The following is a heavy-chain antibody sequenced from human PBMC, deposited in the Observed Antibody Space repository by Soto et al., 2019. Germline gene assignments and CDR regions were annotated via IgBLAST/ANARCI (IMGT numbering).Heavy chain of an antibody. CDR3: ARVLTPNGFGP. D-gene: IGHD2-15*01. CDR2: INGGTGHT. V-gene: IGHV1-3*01. J-gene: IGHJ5*02. Sequence: PAKVTSETCRYALTNSTRHSVDQAPGQSLEWMGWINGGTGHTRYSQKFQARVTITKDSSASSAYMELSSLRSEDTVVYYCARVLTPNGFGPWGQGTLVTVSS. CDR1: RYALTNST.